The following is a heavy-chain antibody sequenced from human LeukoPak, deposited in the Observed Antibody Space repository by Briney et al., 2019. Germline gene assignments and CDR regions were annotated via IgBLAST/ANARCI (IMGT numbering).Heavy chain of an antibody. CDR3: ARGSSTTTRNWFDP. D-gene: IGHD2-2*01. CDR1: GGSISSGGYY. CDR2: IYHSGST. J-gene: IGHJ5*02. V-gene: IGHV4-30-2*01. Sequence: SQTLSLTCTVSGGSISSGGYYWSWIRQPPGKGLEWIGYIYHSGSTYYNPSLKSRVTISVDRSKNQFSLKLSSVTAADTAVYYCARGSSTTTRNWFDPWGQGTLVTVSS.